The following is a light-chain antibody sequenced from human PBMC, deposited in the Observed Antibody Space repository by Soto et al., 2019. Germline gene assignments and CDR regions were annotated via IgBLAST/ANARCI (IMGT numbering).Light chain of an antibody. CDR2: DAS. CDR1: QTISRNY. J-gene: IGKJ4*01. CDR3: QQYGNSPLT. Sequence: EVVLTQSPGTLSLSPGERATVSCRASQTISRNYLAWYQKKPGQAPRLLIYDASSRATGIPDRFSGSGSGTDFTLTISRLEPEDFAVYYCQQYGNSPLTFGGGTKV. V-gene: IGKV3-20*01.